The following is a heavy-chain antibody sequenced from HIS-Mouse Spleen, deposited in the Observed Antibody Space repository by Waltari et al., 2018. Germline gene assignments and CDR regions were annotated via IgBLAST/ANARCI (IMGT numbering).Heavy chain of an antibody. CDR2: IYYSGST. D-gene: IGHD6-13*01. J-gene: IGHJ2*01. CDR3: AREIPYSSSWYDWYFDL. Sequence: QLQLQESGPGLVKPSETRSLTCTVSGGSIRSSSYSWCWIRQPPGKGLEWIGSIYYSGSTYYNPSLKSRVTISVDTSKNQFSLKLSSVTAADTAVYYCAREIPYSSSWYDWYFDLWGRGTLVTVSS. V-gene: IGHV4-39*07. CDR1: GGSIRSSSYS.